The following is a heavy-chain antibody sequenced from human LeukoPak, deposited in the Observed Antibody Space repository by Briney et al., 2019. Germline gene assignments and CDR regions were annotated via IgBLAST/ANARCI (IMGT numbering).Heavy chain of an antibody. CDR2: INHSGST. J-gene: IGHJ4*02. CDR3: ARDLPVYYDYVWGSYPALYYFDY. Sequence: SETLSLTCAVYGGSFSGYYWSWIRQPPGKGLEWIGEINHSGSTNYNPSLKSRVTISVDTSKNQFSLKLSSVTAADTAVYYCARDLPVYYDYVWGSYPALYYFDYWGQGTLVTVSS. V-gene: IGHV4-34*01. D-gene: IGHD3-16*02. CDR1: GGSFSGYY.